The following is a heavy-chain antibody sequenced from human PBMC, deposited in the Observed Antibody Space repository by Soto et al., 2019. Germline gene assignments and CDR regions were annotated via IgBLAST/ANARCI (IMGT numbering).Heavy chain of an antibody. V-gene: IGHV1-8*01. J-gene: IGHJ4*01. CDR3: SRVEGQLDY. CDR1: GYTFTSFD. D-gene: IGHD6-6*01. Sequence: QVQLVQSGAELKKPGASVKVACKTSGYTFTSFDISWVRQASGHGLEWMGWMNPNNGDTVFAQKFQGRLSMNMNTSISTAYMELSSLRSDDTAVYYCSRVEGQLDYWGQGTLVTVSS. CDR2: MNPNNGDT.